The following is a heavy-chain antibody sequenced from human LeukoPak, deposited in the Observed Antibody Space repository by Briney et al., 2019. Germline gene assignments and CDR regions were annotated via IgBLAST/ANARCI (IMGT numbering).Heavy chain of an antibody. CDR3: ATDRGWRTSGYYLYYFEY. D-gene: IGHD3-3*01. V-gene: IGHV3-7*01. Sequence: GGSLRLSCAASGFIFTNCFMSWVRQAPGKGLEWVASIKHDGSEKYYVDSVRGRFTISRDNTMNSLYLQMSSLRAEDTAVYYCATDRGWRTSGYYLYYFEYWGQGTLVTYSS. CDR1: GFIFTNCF. J-gene: IGHJ4*02. CDR2: IKHDGSEK.